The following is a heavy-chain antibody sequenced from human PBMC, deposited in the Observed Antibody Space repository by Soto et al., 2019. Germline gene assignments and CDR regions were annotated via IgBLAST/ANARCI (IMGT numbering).Heavy chain of an antibody. CDR2: INAGNGNT. CDR1: GYTFTSYA. CDR3: AATDDRYCSGGSCYPHAV. J-gene: IGHJ3*01. D-gene: IGHD2-15*01. V-gene: IGHV1-3*01. Sequence: GASVKVSCKASGYTFTSYAMHWVRQATGQRLEWMGWINAGNGNTKYSQKFQERVTITRDISTSTAYMELSSLRSEDTAVYYCAATDDRYCSGGSCYPHAVWGQGTMVTVSS.